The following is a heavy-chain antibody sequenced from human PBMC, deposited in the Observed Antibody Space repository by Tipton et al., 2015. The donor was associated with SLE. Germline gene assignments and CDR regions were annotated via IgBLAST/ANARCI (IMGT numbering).Heavy chain of an antibody. CDR3: ARRPTTGGAYFDL. CDR1: GGSLSSGDSY. Sequence: TLSLNCSVSGGSLSSGDSYWSWIRQHPEKGLEWIGYIYYTGVSYYKSSLKNRLSMSVDTSKDQFSLKLTSVTAADTAVYYCARRPTTGGAYFDLWGQGMSVTVSS. J-gene: IGHJ4*02. D-gene: IGHD1-1*01. V-gene: IGHV4-31*03. CDR2: IYYTGVS.